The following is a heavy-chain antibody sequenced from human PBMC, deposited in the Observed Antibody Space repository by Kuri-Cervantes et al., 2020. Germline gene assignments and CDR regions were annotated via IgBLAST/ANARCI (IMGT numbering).Heavy chain of an antibody. CDR2: IYYSGST. D-gene: IGHD4-17*01. CDR1: GGSISSDY. Sequence: ESLRLSCTVSGGSISSDYWSWIRQPPGKGLEWIGYIYYSGSTNYNPSLKSRVTISVDTSKNQFSLKLSSVTAADTAVYYCARVNGDYVLNYWGQGTLVTVSS. J-gene: IGHJ4*02. CDR3: ARVNGDYVLNY. V-gene: IGHV4-59*01.